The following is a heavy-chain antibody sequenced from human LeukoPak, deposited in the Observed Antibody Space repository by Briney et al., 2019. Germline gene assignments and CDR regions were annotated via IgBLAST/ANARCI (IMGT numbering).Heavy chain of an antibody. Sequence: PSETLSLTCTVSGGSISSSSYYWGWIRQPPGKGLEWIGSIYYSGSTYYNPSLKSRVTISVDTSKNQFSLKLSSVTAADTAVYYCAREMSTNNFDYWGQGTLVTVSS. V-gene: IGHV4-39*02. J-gene: IGHJ4*02. CDR2: IYYSGST. CDR3: AREMSTNNFDY. CDR1: GGSISSSSYY. D-gene: IGHD5/OR15-5a*01.